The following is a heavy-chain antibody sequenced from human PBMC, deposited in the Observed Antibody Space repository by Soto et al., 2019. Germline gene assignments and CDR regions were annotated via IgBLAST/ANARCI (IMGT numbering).Heavy chain of an antibody. CDR2: ISYDGNNT. CDR1: GFTFSTYG. J-gene: IGHJ4*02. V-gene: IGHV3-30*18. Sequence: QVQLVESGGGVVQPGGSLRLSCAASGFTFSTYGMHWVRQAPGKGLEWVAVISYDGNNTYYADSVKGRFTISRDNSKNTLYVQMNSLRADDTAVYYCVKVRKHWVFEYWGQGTLVAVSS. D-gene: IGHD3-3*02. CDR3: VKVRKHWVFEY.